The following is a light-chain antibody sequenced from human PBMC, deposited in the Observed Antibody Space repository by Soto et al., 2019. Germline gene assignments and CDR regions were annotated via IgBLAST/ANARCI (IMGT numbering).Light chain of an antibody. J-gene: IGLJ2*01. CDR3: CSYAGSFTVV. CDR2: DVS. CDR1: SSDVGNYNY. V-gene: IGLV2-11*01. Sequence: QSVLTQPHSVSGSPGQSVTISCTGTSSDVGNYNYVSWYQQHPGKAPKLMMYDVSKRPSGVPDRFSGSKSGNTASLTISGLQAEDEADYYCCSYAGSFTVVFGGGTKVTVL.